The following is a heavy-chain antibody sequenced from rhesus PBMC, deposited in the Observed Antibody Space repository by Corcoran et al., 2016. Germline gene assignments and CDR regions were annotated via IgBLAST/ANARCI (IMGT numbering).Heavy chain of an antibody. D-gene: IGHD6-43*01. CDR1: GYSISGYY. Sequence: QVQLQESGPGLVKPSETLSLTCAVSGYSISGYYWRWIRGAPGKGLDWIGYITYSGSTSYNPSLKCQVTMSRDTSKNQFSLKLTSVTAADTAVYYCAKRTAAAYFEYWGQGVLVTVSS. J-gene: IGHJ4*01. CDR3: AKRTAAAYFEY. CDR2: ITYSGST. V-gene: IGHV4-122*02.